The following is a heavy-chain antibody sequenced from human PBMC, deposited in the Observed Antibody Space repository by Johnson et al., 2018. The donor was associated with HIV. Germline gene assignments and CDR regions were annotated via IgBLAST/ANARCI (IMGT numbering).Heavy chain of an antibody. J-gene: IGHJ3*02. Sequence: QMLLVESGGGVVQPGRSLRLSCAASGFTFSSFGMHWVRQTPGKGLEWVATVWYDGSHEYYADSVKGRFTIFRDNSKNTVSLQMNSLTAEDTAVYYGVKPKNPDALDIWGQGTMLTVSS. CDR1: GFTFSSFG. V-gene: IGHV3-33*06. CDR3: VKPKNPDALDI. CDR2: VWYDGSHE. D-gene: IGHD1-14*01.